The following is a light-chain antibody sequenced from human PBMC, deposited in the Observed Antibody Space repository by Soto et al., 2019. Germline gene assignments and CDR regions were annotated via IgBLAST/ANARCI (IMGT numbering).Light chain of an antibody. V-gene: IGLV1-44*01. Sequence: QSVLTQPPSASGTPGQRVTISCSGSSSNIGSNTVNWYQQLPGTAPKLLIYSNNHRPSGVPDRFSGSKSGTSASLAISGLQSEDEADYYCAAWDDSLRGVFGTGTKVTVL. CDR1: SSNIGSNT. CDR2: SNN. J-gene: IGLJ1*01. CDR3: AAWDDSLRGV.